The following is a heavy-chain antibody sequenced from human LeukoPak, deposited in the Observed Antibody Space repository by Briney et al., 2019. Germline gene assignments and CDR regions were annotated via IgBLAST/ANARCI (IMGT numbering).Heavy chain of an antibody. J-gene: IGHJ4*02. V-gene: IGHV1-69*13. D-gene: IGHD2-2*01. CDR1: GGTFSSYA. CDR3: ARGYCSSPRCYHTHGDN. Sequence: SVKVSCKASGGTFSSYAISWVRQAPGQGLEWMGGIIPIFGTANYAQKFQGRVTITADESTSTAHMELSTLTSDDTAVYYCARGYCSSPRCYHTHGDNWGQGTLVTVSS. CDR2: IIPIFGTA.